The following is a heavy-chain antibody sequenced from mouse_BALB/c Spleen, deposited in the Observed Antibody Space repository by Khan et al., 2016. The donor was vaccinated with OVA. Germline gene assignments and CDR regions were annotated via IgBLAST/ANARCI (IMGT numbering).Heavy chain of an antibody. CDR2: ISGDSNTI. J-gene: IGHJ2*01. D-gene: IGHD1-1*01. V-gene: IGHV5-17*02. Sequence: EVELVESGGGLVQPGGSRKLSCAASGFTFNSYGMNWVRQAPEKGLEWVAYISGDSNTIYYADTVKGRFTISRDNPKNTLFLQMTSLMSEDTAMYYCATSYFYGYYFDYWGPGTTLTVS. CDR1: GFTFNSYG. CDR3: ATSYFYGYYFDY.